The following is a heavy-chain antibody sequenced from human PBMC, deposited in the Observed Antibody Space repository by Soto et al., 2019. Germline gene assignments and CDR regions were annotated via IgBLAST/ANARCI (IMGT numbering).Heavy chain of an antibody. CDR2: ISYDGSNK. V-gene: IGHV3-30*01. CDR3: AREIGQWLVLRANNWFDP. Sequence: GGSLRLSCAASGFTFSSYAMHWVRQAPGKGLEWVAVISYDGSNKYYADSVKGRFTISRDNSKNTLYLQMNSLRAEDTAVYYCAREIGQWLVLRANNWFDPWGQGTLVTVSS. J-gene: IGHJ5*02. D-gene: IGHD6-19*01. CDR1: GFTFSSYA.